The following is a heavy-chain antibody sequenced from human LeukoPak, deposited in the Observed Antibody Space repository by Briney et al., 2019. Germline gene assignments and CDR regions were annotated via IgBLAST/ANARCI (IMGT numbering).Heavy chain of an antibody. J-gene: IGHJ4*02. D-gene: IGHD3-22*01. CDR1: AGSITNYY. CDR3: ARHGGYHSPIDY. CDR2: IYYTGSA. Sequence: SETLSLTCTVSAGSITNYYWSWIRQPPGKGLEWIGYIYYTGSANYNPSLKSRVSISVDTSKNQFSLKLSSVTAADTAVYYCARHGGYHSPIDYWGQGTLVTVSS. V-gene: IGHV4-59*08.